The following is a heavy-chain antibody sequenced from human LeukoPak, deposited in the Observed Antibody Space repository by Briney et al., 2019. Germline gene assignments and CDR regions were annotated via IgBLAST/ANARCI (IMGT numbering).Heavy chain of an antibody. Sequence: GGSLRLSCAASGFTFSSYSMNWVRQAPGKGLEWASYISSSSSTIYYADSVKGRFTISRDNAKNSLYLQMNSLRAEDTAVYYCARGGLGYYYYCMDVWGKGTTVTVSS. J-gene: IGHJ6*03. CDR2: ISSSSSTI. V-gene: IGHV3-48*01. CDR3: ARGGLGYYYYCMDV. CDR1: GFTFSSYS.